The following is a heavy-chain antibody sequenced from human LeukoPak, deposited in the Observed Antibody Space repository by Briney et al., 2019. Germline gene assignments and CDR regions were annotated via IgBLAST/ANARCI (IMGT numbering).Heavy chain of an antibody. V-gene: IGHV3-21*01. D-gene: IGHD2-2*01. CDR2: ISSSSSYI. CDR1: GFTFSSYS. CDR3: ARDLYCSSISCTDAFDI. J-gene: IGHJ3*02. Sequence: GGSLRLSCAASGFTFSSYSMNWVRQAPGKGLEWVSSISSSSSYIYYADSVKGRFTISRDNAKNSLYLQMNTLRAEDTAVYYCARDLYCSSISCTDAFDIWGQGTMVTASS.